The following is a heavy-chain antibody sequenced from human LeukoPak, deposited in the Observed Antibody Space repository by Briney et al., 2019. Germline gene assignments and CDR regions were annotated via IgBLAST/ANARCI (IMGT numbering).Heavy chain of an antibody. CDR2: IYYSGST. J-gene: IGHJ4*02. V-gene: IGHV4-30-4*01. CDR3: ARQPQRWLQGIDF. Sequence: NPSQTLSLTCTVSGGSISSGDYYWSWIRQPTGKGLEWIGYIYYSGSTYYNPSLKSRVTISVDTSKNQFSLKLSSVTAADTAVYYCARQPQRWLQGIDFWGQGTLVIVSS. D-gene: IGHD5-24*01. CDR1: GGSISSGDYY.